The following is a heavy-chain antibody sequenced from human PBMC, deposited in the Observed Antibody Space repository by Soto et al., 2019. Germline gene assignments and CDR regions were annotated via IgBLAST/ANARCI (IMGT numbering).Heavy chain of an antibody. CDR3: ARDSSYDSSGYSMI. CDR2: IYYSGST. V-gene: IGHV4-31*03. D-gene: IGHD3-22*01. Sequence: SETLSLTCTVSGGSISSGGYHWSWIRHHPGKGLEWIGYIYYSGSTYYNPSLKSRVTISVDTSKNQFSLKLSSVTAADTAVYYCARDSSYDSSGYSMIWGQGTLVTVSS. CDR1: GGSISSGGYH. J-gene: IGHJ4*02.